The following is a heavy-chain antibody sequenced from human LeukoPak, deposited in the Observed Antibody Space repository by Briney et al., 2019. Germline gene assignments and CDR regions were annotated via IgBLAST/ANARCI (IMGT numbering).Heavy chain of an antibody. D-gene: IGHD7-27*01. CDR1: GFTFSSYG. CDR2: IWYDGSNK. CDR3: ARDTRFWDFDY. V-gene: IGHV3-33*01. Sequence: GGSLRLSCAASGFTFSSYGMHWVRQAPGKGLEWVAVIWYDGSNKYYADSVKGRFTISRDNSKNTLYLQMNSLRAEDTAVYYCARDTRFWDFDYWGQGTLVTVSS. J-gene: IGHJ4*02.